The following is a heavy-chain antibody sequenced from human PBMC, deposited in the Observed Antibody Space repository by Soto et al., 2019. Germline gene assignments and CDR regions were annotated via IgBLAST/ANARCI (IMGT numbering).Heavy chain of an antibody. CDR1: GGSLSGYY. CDR2: INHSGST. V-gene: IGHV4-34*01. J-gene: IGHJ4*02. D-gene: IGHD4-17*01. Sequence: PSETLSLTCAVYGGSLSGYYWSWIRQPPGKGLEWIGEINHSGSTNYNPSLKSRVTISVDTSKNQFSLKLSSVTAADTAVYYCASRYGGTLDYWGQGTLVTVSS. CDR3: ASRYGGTLDY.